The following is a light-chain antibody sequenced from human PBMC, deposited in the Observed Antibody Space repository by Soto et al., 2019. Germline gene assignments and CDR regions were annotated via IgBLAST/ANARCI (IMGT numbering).Light chain of an antibody. Sequence: NFMLTQPNSVSESPGKTVTISCTGSSGSIASNYVQWYQQRPGSAPTTVIYKDNQRPSGVPDRFSGSIDSSSNSASLTISGLKTEDEADYYCQSYDSSNWVFGGGTKLTVL. CDR3: QSYDSSNWV. CDR1: SGSIASNY. CDR2: KDN. V-gene: IGLV6-57*02. J-gene: IGLJ3*02.